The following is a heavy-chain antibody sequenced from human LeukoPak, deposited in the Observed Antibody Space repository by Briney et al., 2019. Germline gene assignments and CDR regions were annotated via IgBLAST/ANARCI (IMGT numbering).Heavy chain of an antibody. CDR3: ARDRGPGGGRFDP. D-gene: IGHD3-16*01. Sequence: KASETLSLTCTVSGYSISSGYYWGWIRQPPGKGLEWIGSIYHSGSTYYNPSLKSRVTISVDTSKNQFSLKLSSVTAADTAVYYCARDRGPGGGRFDPWGQGTLVTVSS. CDR1: GYSISSGYY. V-gene: IGHV4-38-2*02. CDR2: IYHSGST. J-gene: IGHJ5*02.